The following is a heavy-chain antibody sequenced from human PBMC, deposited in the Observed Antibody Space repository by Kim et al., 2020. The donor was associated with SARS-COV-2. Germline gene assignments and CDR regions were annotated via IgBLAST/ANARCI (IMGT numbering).Heavy chain of an antibody. CDR3: ARVNRPVSGRDRTLDY. D-gene: IGHD6-25*01. J-gene: IGHJ4*02. V-gene: IGHV1-3*01. Sequence: KFQGRVTITRDTSASTAYMELSSLRSEDTAVYYCARVNRPVSGRDRTLDYWGQGTLVTVSS.